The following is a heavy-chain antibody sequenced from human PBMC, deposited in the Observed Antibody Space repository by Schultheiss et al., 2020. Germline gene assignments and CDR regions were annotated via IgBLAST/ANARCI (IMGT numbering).Heavy chain of an antibody. CDR1: GFTFSNAW. J-gene: IGHJ4*02. Sequence: GGSLRLSCAASGFTFSNAWMNWVRQAPGKGLVWVSRINSDGSSTSYADSVKGRFTISRDNAKNSLYLQMNSLRAEDTALYFCAKDRHQLPRYYFDSWGQGTRVTVSS. D-gene: IGHD1-1*01. CDR3: AKDRHQLPRYYFDS. CDR2: INSDGSST. V-gene: IGHV3-74*01.